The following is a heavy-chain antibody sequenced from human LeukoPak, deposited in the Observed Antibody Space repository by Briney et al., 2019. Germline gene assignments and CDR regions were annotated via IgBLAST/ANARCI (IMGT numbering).Heavy chain of an antibody. J-gene: IGHJ4*02. CDR2: INHSGST. D-gene: IGHD2-2*01. CDR3: ARGLSVVPAATSDY. CDR1: GGSISSYY. Sequence: PSETLSLTCTVSGGSISSYYWSWIRQPPGKGLEWIGEINHSGSTNYNPSLKSRVTISVDTSKNQFSLKLSSVTAADTAVYYCARGLSVVPAATSDYWGQGTLVTVSS. V-gene: IGHV4-34*01.